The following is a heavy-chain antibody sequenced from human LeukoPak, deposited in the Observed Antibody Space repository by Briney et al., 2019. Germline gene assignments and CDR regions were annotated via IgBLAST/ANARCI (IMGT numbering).Heavy chain of an antibody. D-gene: IGHD1-26*01. V-gene: IGHV1-18*01. CDR2: ISAYNGNT. J-gene: IGHJ4*02. Sequence: ASVKVSCKASGYTFTSYGISWVRQAPGQGLEWMGWISAYNGNTNYAQKLQGRVTMTTDTSTSTAYMELRSLRSDDTAVYYCAGGSGSFGPDYYFDYLGQGTLVNVSS. CDR1: GYTFTSYG. CDR3: AGGSGSFGPDYYFDY.